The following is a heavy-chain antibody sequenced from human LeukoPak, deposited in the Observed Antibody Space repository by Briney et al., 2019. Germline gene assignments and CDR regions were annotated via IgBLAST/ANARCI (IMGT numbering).Heavy chain of an antibody. CDR3: ARDLGVVPAAIHYYMDV. Sequence: SETLSVTCTVSGGSISSYYWSWIRQPAGKGLEWIGRIYTSGSTNYNPSLKSRVTMSVDTSKNQFSLKLSSVTATDTAVYYCARDLGVVPAAIHYYMDVWGKGTTVTVSS. CDR1: GGSISSYY. D-gene: IGHD2-2*01. J-gene: IGHJ6*03. V-gene: IGHV4-4*07. CDR2: IYTSGST.